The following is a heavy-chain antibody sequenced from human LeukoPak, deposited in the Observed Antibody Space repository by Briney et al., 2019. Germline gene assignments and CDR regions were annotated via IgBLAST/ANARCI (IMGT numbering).Heavy chain of an antibody. D-gene: IGHD1-14*01. V-gene: IGHV4-34*01. J-gene: IGHJ6*02. CDR3: ASVYDYYGMDV. CDR2: INHSGST. CDR1: GGSFSGYY. Sequence: SETLSLTCAVYGGSFSGYYWSWIRQPPGKGLGWIGEINHSGSTNYNPSLKSRVTISVDTSKNQFSLKLSSVTAADTAVYYCASVYDYYGMDVWGQGTTVTVSS.